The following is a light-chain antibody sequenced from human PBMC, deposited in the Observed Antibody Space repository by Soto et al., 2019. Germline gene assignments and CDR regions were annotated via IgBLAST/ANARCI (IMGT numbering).Light chain of an antibody. CDR2: DVS. Sequence: QSALTQPASVSGSPGQSIAISCTGTSSDVGGYNSVSWYQQHPGKAPKLPIYDVSNRPSGVSNRFSGSKSGNTASLTISGLQAEDEADYYCSSYATGGSYVLGTGTKVTVL. V-gene: IGLV2-14*01. CDR1: SSDVGGYNS. CDR3: SSYATGGSYV. J-gene: IGLJ1*01.